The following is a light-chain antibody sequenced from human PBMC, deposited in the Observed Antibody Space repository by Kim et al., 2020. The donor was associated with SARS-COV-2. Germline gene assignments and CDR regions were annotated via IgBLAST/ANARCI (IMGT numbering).Light chain of an antibody. J-gene: IGKJ2*01. Sequence: SPGERATLSCRASQSVSSYLAWYQQKPGQAPRLLIYDASNRATGIPARFSGSGSGTDFTLTISSLGPEDFAVYYCQQRSNWPPLYTFGQGTKLEI. CDR2: DAS. CDR1: QSVSSY. CDR3: QQRSNWPPLYT. V-gene: IGKV3-11*01.